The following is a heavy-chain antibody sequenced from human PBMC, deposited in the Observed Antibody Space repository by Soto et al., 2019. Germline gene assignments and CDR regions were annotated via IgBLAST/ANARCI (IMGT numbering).Heavy chain of an antibody. V-gene: IGHV6-1*01. J-gene: IGHJ4*02. CDR3: ARESWATLDH. D-gene: IGHD7-27*01. CDR2: TYYRSKWYN. Sequence: QVQLQQSGPGLVKPSQTLSLTCAISGDSVSSNNAAWNWIRQSPSRGLEWLGRTYYRSKWYNDYAESVKSRIIISPDTSKNQCSLQLNSVTPEDTAVYFCARESWATLDHWGQGTLVTVSS. CDR1: GDSVSSNNAA.